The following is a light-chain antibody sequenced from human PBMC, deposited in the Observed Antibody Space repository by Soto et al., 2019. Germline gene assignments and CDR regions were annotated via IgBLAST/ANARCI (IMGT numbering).Light chain of an antibody. Sequence: IMMTQSPGTLSLSPGERATLSCRAGQNIRSYLAWYQQKSGQAPRLLIHDASNRAPGTPARFSGSGSGTDFTLTISSLEPEDSAVYYCQQRYNWLTFGGGTKVDIK. CDR2: DAS. CDR1: QNIRSY. J-gene: IGKJ4*01. V-gene: IGKV3-11*01. CDR3: QQRYNWLT.